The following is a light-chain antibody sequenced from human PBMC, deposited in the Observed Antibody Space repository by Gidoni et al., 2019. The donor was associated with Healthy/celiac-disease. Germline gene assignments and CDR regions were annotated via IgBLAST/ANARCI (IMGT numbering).Light chain of an antibody. V-gene: IGKV1-39*01. CDR1: HGISSY. CDR3: RQSYSSPPT. Sequence: DIQMTQSPSSLSASVGDRVTITCRASHGISSYLNWYQQKPGKAPTLLIYAASSLQSGVPSRFSGSGACTDVTLTISSLQPEDFSTYYCRQSYSSPPTFGGGTKVEIK. J-gene: IGKJ4*01. CDR2: AAS.